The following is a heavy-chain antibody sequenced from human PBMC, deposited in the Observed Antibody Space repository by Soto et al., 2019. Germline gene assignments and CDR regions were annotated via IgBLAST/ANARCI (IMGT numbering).Heavy chain of an antibody. D-gene: IGHD2-15*01. V-gene: IGHV3-66*01. CDR1: GFTXXSNY. J-gene: IGHJ6*03. CDR3: ASRVRYVAYYYYYMDV. Sequence: GSLRLSCAASGFTXXSNYMSWVRXAPGKGLEWVSVIYSGGSTYYADSVKGRFTISRDNSKNTLYLQMNSLRAEDTAVYYCASRVRYVAYYYYYMDVWGKGTTVTVSS. CDR2: IYSGGST.